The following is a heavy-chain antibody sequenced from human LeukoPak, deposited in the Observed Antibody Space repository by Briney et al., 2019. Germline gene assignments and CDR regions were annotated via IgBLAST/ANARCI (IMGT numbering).Heavy chain of an antibody. D-gene: IGHD3-3*01. CDR2: IYTSGST. CDR3: ARGITIFEVTSENNWFDP. CDR1: GGSISSGSYY. J-gene: IGHJ5*02. V-gene: IGHV4-61*02. Sequence: PSETLSLTCTVSGGSISSGSYYWSWIRQPAGKGLEWIGRIYTSGSTNYNPSLKSRVTISVDTSKNQFSLKLSSVTAADTAVYYCARGITIFEVTSENNWFDPWGQGTLVTVSS.